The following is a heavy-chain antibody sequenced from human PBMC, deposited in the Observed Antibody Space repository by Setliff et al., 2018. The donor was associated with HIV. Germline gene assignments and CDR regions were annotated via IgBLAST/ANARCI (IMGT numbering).Heavy chain of an antibody. D-gene: IGHD3-3*01. J-gene: IGHJ4*02. CDR1: GFTFSSYE. CDR2: ISSSGGTI. V-gene: IGHV3-48*03. Sequence: GSLRLSCAASGFTFSSYEMNWVRQAPGKGLEWVSYISSSGGTIYYADSVKGRFTTSRDNAKKSLYLQMNSLRADDTAVYYCARAFSGYYFDYWGQGTLVTVSS. CDR3: ARAFSGYYFDY.